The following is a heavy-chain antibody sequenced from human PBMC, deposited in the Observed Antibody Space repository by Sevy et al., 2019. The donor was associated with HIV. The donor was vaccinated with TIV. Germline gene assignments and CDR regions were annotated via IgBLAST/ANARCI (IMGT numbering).Heavy chain of an antibody. V-gene: IGHV4-59*01. J-gene: IGHJ4*02. CDR1: GGSISSYY. CDR2: IYYSGST. Sequence: SETLSLTCTVSGGSISSYYWSWIRQPPGKGLEWIGYIYYSGSTNYNPSLKSRVTISVDTSKNQFSLKLSSVTAADTAVYYCAGFRMSYGDYVGAHWGQGTLVTVSS. CDR3: AGFRMSYGDYVGAH. D-gene: IGHD4-17*01.